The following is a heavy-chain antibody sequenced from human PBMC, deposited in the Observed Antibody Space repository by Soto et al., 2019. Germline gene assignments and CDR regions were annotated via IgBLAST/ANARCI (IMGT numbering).Heavy chain of an antibody. CDR1: GGSISSSY. J-gene: IGHJ4*02. CDR2: IYYSGST. V-gene: IGHV4-59*01. Sequence: SETLSLTCTVSGGSISSSYWSWIRQPPGKGLEWIGYIYYSGSTNYNPSLKSRVTISVDTSKNQFSLKLSSVTAADTAVYYCARASLQYGSGSYPIYYCGQGTLVTASA. CDR3: ARASLQYGSGSYPIYY. D-gene: IGHD3-10*01.